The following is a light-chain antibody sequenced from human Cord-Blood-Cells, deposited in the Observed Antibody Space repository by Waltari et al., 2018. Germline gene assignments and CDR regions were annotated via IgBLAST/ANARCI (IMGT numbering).Light chain of an antibody. J-gene: IGKJ3*01. Sequence: EIVLTQSPGTLSLSTGERATLSCRASQSVSSSYLAWYQQTPGQAPRLLIYGSSSRATGIPDSFSGSGSVTDFTLTISRLEPEDFAVYYCQQYGSSPFTFGPGTKVDIK. CDR2: GSS. CDR1: QSVSSSY. V-gene: IGKV3-20*01. CDR3: QQYGSSPFT.